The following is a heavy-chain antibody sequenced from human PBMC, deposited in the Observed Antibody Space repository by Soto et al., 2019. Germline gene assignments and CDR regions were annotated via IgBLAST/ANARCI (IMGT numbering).Heavy chain of an antibody. CDR1: GFTFSNFG. Sequence: ESGGGVVQPGRSLRLSCAASGFTFSNFGMHWVRQAPGKGLEWVAVISSDGSDKYYSDSVKGRFTIFRDNSKNTLFLQMNSLRVEDTAVYYCAKGSEVARQELDYWGQGTLVTVSS. D-gene: IGHD2-15*01. CDR2: ISSDGSDK. J-gene: IGHJ4*02. CDR3: AKGSEVARQELDY. V-gene: IGHV3-30*18.